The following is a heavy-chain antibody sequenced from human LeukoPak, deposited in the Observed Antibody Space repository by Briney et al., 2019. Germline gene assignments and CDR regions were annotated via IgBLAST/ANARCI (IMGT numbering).Heavy chain of an antibody. V-gene: IGHV3-23*01. J-gene: IGHJ4*02. CDR2: ISDSGDST. D-gene: IGHD3-16*01. CDR1: GFTFRSYA. Sequence: QPGGSLRLSCAASGFTFRSYAMNWVRQAPGKGLECVSAISDSGDSTYYADSVNGRFTVSRDNSKNTLYLQMDSLRAEDTAVYYCAKVFRGVLGSLDYWGQGTLVTVSS. CDR3: AKVFRGVLGSLDY.